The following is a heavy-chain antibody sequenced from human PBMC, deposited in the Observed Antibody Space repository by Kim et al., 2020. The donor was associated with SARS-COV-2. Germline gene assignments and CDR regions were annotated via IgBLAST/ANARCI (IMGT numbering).Heavy chain of an antibody. V-gene: IGHV3-33*01. CDR1: GFTFSSYG. J-gene: IGHJ5*02. CDR3: ARDPPDGSYYYDSSGAFDP. CDR2: IRYDGSNK. Sequence: GGSLRLSCAASGFTFSSYGMNWVRQAPGKGLEWVAVIRYDGSNKHYADSVKGRFTISRDNSKNTLYLQMNSLRAEDTAVYYCARDPPDGSYYYDSSGAFDPWGQGTLVTVSS. D-gene: IGHD3-22*01.